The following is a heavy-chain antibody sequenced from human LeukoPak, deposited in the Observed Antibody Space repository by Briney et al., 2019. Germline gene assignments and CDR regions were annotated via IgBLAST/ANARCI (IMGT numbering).Heavy chain of an antibody. J-gene: IGHJ3*02. CDR3: ARVKERFLEWLSEDDAFDI. D-gene: IGHD3-3*01. CDR2: IIPILGIA. Sequence: SSVKVSCKASGRTFSSYTISWVRQAPGQGLEWMGRIIPILGIANYAQKFQGRVTITADKSTSTAYMELSSLRSEDTAVYYCARVKERFLEWLSEDDAFDIWGQGTMVTVSS. CDR1: GRTFSSYT. V-gene: IGHV1-69*02.